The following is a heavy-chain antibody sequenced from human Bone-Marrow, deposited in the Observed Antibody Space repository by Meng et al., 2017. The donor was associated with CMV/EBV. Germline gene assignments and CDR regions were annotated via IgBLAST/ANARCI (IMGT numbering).Heavy chain of an antibody. J-gene: IGHJ4*02. Sequence: QPPLQGSAPGLGKPSETLSLTCTVSGGPISSNYYWGWIRQSPGKGLEWIGSLYYNGDTYYNPSLKSRVTLSVDTSKNQFSLKLNSVIAADMAVYYCAQRIYIDSYYFDSWGQGTLVTVSS. CDR3: AQRIYIDSYYFDS. CDR1: GGPISSNYY. V-gene: IGHV4-39*07. CDR2: LYYNGDT. D-gene: IGHD2/OR15-2a*01.